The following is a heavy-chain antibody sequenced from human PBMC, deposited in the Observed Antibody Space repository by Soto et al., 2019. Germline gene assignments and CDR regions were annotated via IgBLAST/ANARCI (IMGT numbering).Heavy chain of an antibody. CDR3: AAGAGEKYYYSYGMDV. Sequence: SVKVSCKASGFTFTSSAVQWVRQARGQRLEWIGWIVVGSGNTNYAQKFQERVTITRDMSTSTAYMELSSLRSEDTAVYYCAAGAGEKYYYSYGMDVWGQGTTVTVSS. V-gene: IGHV1-58*01. D-gene: IGHD6-19*01. CDR1: GFTFTSSA. J-gene: IGHJ6*02. CDR2: IVVGSGNT.